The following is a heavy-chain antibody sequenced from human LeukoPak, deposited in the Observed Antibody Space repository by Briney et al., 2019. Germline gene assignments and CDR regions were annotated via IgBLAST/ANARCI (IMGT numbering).Heavy chain of an antibody. V-gene: IGHV3-30*18. Sequence: GGSLRLSCAASGFTFSSYEMNWVRQAPGKGLEWVAVIPYDGSNKYYADSVKGRFTISRDNSKNTLYLQMNSLRAEDTAVYYCAKVRLLAVAGNEDYWGQGTLVTVSS. J-gene: IGHJ4*02. CDR3: AKVRLLAVAGNEDY. CDR2: IPYDGSNK. CDR1: GFTFSSYE. D-gene: IGHD6-19*01.